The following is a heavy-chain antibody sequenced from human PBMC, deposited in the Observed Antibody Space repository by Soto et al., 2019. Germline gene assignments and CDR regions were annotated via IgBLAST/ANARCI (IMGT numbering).Heavy chain of an antibody. CDR3: ARHGPFYDSWSGPSALDH. V-gene: IGHV4-39*01. CDR2: VYYSGSA. Sequence: QLQLQESGPGLVKPLETLSLTCTVSDDSISSSSYYWGWIRQPPGKGLEWIASVYYSGSACYNPSLKSRLSISVDTSKKQFFLKLRSVTAADTAVYYCARHGPFYDSWSGPSALDHWGQGTQVLVSS. J-gene: IGHJ4*02. D-gene: IGHD3-3*01. CDR1: DDSISSSSYY.